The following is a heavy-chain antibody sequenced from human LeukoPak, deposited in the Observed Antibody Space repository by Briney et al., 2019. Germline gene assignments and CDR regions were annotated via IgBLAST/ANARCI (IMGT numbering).Heavy chain of an antibody. V-gene: IGHV3-15*07. CDR2: IKSKADGETI. J-gene: IGHJ4*02. CDR1: GFTFTNAW. Sequence: GGSLRLSCAASGFTFTNAWMNWVRQAPGKGLEWVGRIKSKADGETIDYAAPVKGRFTFSRDNSKNMLYLQMNSLKSEDTAVYYCSTLTSRGLSDSWGQGTLVTVSS. D-gene: IGHD1-20*01. CDR3: STLTSRGLSDS.